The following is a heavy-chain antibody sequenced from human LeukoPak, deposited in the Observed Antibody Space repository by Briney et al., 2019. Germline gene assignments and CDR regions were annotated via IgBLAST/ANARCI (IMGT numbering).Heavy chain of an antibody. CDR3: ARDGFGTGSN. D-gene: IGHD3-16*01. Sequence: ETLSLTCTVSGGSISSSSYYWGWIRQAPGKGLEWVANIKQDGSEKNYVDSVKGRFIISRDNAKNSLYLQMNTLRADDTAVYYCARDGFGTGSNWGQGTLVTVSS. CDR2: IKQDGSEK. J-gene: IGHJ4*02. V-gene: IGHV3-7*03. CDR1: GGSISSSSYY.